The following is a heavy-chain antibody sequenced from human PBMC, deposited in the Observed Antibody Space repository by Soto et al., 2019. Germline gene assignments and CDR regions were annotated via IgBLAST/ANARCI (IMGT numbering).Heavy chain of an antibody. CDR1: GFTFSNAW. CDR3: TTDRGSGSYFAYYYGMDV. CDR2: IKSKTDGGTT. V-gene: IGHV3-15*01. Sequence: GGSLRLSCAASGFTFSNAWMSWVRQAPGKGLEWVGRIKSKTDGGTTDYAAPVKGRFTISRDDSKNTLYLQMNSLKTEDTAVYYCTTDRGSGSYFAYYYGMDVWGQGTTVTVSS. J-gene: IGHJ6*02. D-gene: IGHD1-26*01.